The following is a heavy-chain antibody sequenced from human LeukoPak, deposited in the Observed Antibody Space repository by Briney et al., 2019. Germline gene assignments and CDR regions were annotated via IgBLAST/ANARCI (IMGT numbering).Heavy chain of an antibody. CDR2: ISYDGSNK. V-gene: IGHV3-30*18. Sequence: GGSLRLSCAASGFTFSSYGMHWVRQAPGMGLEWVAVISYDGSNKYYADSVKGRFTISRDNSKNTLYLQMNSLRAEDTAVYYCAKDLFGYCSGGSCYYGHFQHWGQGTLVTVSS. D-gene: IGHD2-15*01. CDR1: GFTFSSYG. J-gene: IGHJ1*01. CDR3: AKDLFGYCSGGSCYYGHFQH.